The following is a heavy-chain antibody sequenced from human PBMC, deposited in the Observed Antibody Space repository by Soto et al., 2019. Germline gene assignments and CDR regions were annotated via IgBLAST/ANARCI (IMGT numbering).Heavy chain of an antibody. Sequence: GWSLRLSCAASGFTFNTWMHWVRQAPGEGLVWVSSIDSDGSITSYADSVKGRFTISRDNAKNTLYLQMNSLRAEDTAVYYCATLGLQQAFWGQGTLVTVSS. CDR3: ATLGLQQAF. J-gene: IGHJ4*02. D-gene: IGHD2-21*02. CDR1: GFTFNTW. CDR2: IDSDGSIT. V-gene: IGHV3-74*01.